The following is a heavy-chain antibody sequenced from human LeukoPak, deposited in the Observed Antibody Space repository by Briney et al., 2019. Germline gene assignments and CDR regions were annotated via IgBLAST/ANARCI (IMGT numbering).Heavy chain of an antibody. J-gene: IGHJ4*02. D-gene: IGHD1-26*01. Sequence: SETLSLTCTVSGVSISSTNSYWGWIRQSPRTGLEWIGNIYSSGSTYYNPSLKSRVTISIDTSENQFSLKLTSVTAADTAVYYCARKREGATTGIDYWGQGTLLTVSS. CDR2: IYSSGST. V-gene: IGHV4-39*07. CDR3: ARKREGATTGIDY. CDR1: GVSISSTNSY.